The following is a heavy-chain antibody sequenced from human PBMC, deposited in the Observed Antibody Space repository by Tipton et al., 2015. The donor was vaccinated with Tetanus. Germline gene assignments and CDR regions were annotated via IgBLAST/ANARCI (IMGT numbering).Heavy chain of an antibody. Sequence: TLSLTCAVSGGSLSGHFWSWVRQPPGKGLEWIGEITPRGSTTYSPSFKSRVTISVDTPKNQFSLKLTSLTVADTAVYYCARGGSYSYGPRGFDLWGRGTLVTVSS. J-gene: IGHJ2*01. CDR3: ARGGSYSYGPRGFDL. CDR2: ITPRGST. V-gene: IGHV4-34*01. D-gene: IGHD5-18*01. CDR1: GGSLSGHF.